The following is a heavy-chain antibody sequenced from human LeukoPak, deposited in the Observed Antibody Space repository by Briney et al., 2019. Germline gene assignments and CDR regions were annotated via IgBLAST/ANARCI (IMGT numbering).Heavy chain of an antibody. CDR2: LYGKGDQT. D-gene: IGHD3-22*01. CDR1: GFTSATYT. V-gene: IGHV3-23*01. J-gene: IGHJ4*02. CDR3: AREGESEKGLDYYDSSGYYYEPGASVTMDRGSFDY. Sequence: PGGSLRLSCAASGFTSATYTMNWVRQAPGKGLEWVSGLYGKGDQTFYADSVKGRFTISRDNSKNTLYLQMNSLRAEDTAVYYCAREGESEKGLDYYDSSGYYYEPGASVTMDRGSFDYWGQGTLVTVSS.